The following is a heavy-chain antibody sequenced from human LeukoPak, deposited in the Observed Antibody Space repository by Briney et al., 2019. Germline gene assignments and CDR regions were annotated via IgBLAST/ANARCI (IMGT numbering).Heavy chain of an antibody. Sequence: SETLSLTCTVSGGSISSSSYYWGWIRQPPGKGLEWIGSIYYSGSTYYNPSLKSRVTISVDTSKNQFSLKLSSVTAADTAVYYCARRVYGLLGGNWFDPWGQGTLVTVSS. CDR2: IYYSGST. V-gene: IGHV4-39*01. CDR3: ARRVYGLLGGNWFDP. J-gene: IGHJ5*02. CDR1: GGSISSSSYY. D-gene: IGHD3-16*01.